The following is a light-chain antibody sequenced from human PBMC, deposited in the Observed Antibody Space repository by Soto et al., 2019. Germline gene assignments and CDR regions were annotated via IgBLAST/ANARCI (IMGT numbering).Light chain of an antibody. Sequence: DIVMTQSPDSLAVSLGERATINCTSSQRVLYSSNNKNYLAWYQQKPGQPPKLLIYWASTLESVVPDRFSGSESVTDFTLTISGLQAEDGAVYYCQKYYSSVLTVGGGTKVVIK. V-gene: IGKV4-1*01. CDR2: WAS. J-gene: IGKJ4*01. CDR1: QRVLYSSNNKNY. CDR3: QKYYSSVLT.